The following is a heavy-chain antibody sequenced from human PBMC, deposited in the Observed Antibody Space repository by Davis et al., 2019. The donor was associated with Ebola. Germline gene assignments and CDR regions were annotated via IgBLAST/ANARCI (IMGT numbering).Heavy chain of an antibody. Sequence: GESLKISCAASGFTFSSYAMSWVRQAPGKGLEWISIISGSGGSTYYAESVKGRFTISRDNSKNTLYLQMNSLRAEDTAVYYCAKVGGVRSRQTWGQGTLVTVSS. CDR3: AKVGGVRSRQT. J-gene: IGHJ5*02. CDR1: GFTFSSYA. CDR2: ISGSGGST. V-gene: IGHV3-23*01. D-gene: IGHD3-16*01.